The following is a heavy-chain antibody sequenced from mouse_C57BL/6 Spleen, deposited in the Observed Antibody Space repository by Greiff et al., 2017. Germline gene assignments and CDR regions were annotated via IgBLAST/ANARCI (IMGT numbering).Heavy chain of an antibody. J-gene: IGHJ4*01. Sequence: QVQLQQPGAELVMPGASVKLSCKASGYTFTSYWMHWVKQRPGQGLEWIGEIDPSDSYTNYNQKFKGKSTLTVDKSSSTAYMQLSSLTSEDSAVYYCARGENYYGNTYAMDYWGQGTSVTVSS. CDR3: ARGENYYGNTYAMDY. CDR2: IDPSDSYT. D-gene: IGHD2-1*01. V-gene: IGHV1-69*01. CDR1: GYTFTSYW.